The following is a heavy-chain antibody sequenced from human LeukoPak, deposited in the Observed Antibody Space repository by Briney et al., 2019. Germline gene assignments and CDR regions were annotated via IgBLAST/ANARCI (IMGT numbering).Heavy chain of an antibody. Sequence: PSETLSLTCAVYGGSFSGYYWSWIRQPPGKGLEWIGEINHSGSTNYNPSLKSRVTISVDTSKNQFSLKLSSVTAADTAVYYCARSPHNRYNWNDGRTNWFDPWGQGTLVTVSS. CDR1: GGSFSGYY. V-gene: IGHV4-34*01. J-gene: IGHJ5*02. D-gene: IGHD1-20*01. CDR2: INHSGST. CDR3: ARSPHNRYNWNDGRTNWFDP.